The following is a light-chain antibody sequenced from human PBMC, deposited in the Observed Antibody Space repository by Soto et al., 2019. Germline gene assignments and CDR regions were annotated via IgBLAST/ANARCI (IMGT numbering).Light chain of an antibody. CDR1: SSDVGGYNY. Sequence: QSVRTQPPSASVSPGQSVAMSCTGTSSDVGGYNYVSWYQQHPGKAPKLMIYEVNKRPSGVPDRFSGSKSGNTASLTVSGLQAEDEADYYCSSYAGSSNVFGTGTKVTVL. V-gene: IGLV2-8*01. J-gene: IGLJ1*01. CDR2: EVN. CDR3: SSYAGSSNV.